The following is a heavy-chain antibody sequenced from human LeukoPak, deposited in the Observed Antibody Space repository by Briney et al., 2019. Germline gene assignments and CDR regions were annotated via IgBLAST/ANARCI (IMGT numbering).Heavy chain of an antibody. CDR2: MNPNSGNT. Sequence: ASVKVSCKASGYTFTSYDINWVRQATGQGLEWMGWMNPNSGNTGYAQKFQGRVAMTRNTSISTAYMELSSLRSEDTAVYYCTRETSSRYFDYWGQGTLVTVSS. CDR3: TRETSSRYFDY. V-gene: IGHV1-8*01. J-gene: IGHJ4*02. CDR1: GYTFTSYD.